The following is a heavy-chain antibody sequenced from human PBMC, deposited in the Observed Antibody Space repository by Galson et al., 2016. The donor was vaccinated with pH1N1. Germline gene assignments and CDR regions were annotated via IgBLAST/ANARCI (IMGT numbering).Heavy chain of an antibody. CDR1: GYTFTTYA. Sequence: SVKVSCKASGYTFTTYAIHWVRQAPGQRLEWMGWINAGNGNAKYLQKSQDRVTITRDTSATTAYMDLRSLRSEDTAVYYCARGGTLSDLWSNYYPYGMDVWGQGTTVTVSS. CDR2: INAGNGNA. CDR3: ARGGTLSDLWSNYYPYGMDV. V-gene: IGHV1-3*01. J-gene: IGHJ6*02. D-gene: IGHD3-3*01.